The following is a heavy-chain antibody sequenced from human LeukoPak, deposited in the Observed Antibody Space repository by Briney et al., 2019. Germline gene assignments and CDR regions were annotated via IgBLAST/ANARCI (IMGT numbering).Heavy chain of an antibody. CDR3: ARDRRPAFYPGTRYHYGMDV. CDR1: GFTFSSYA. D-gene: IGHD6-13*01. Sequence: GRSLRLSCAASGFTFSSYAMHWVRQAPGKGLEWVAVISYDGSNKYYADSVKGRFTISRDNSKNTLYLQMNSLRAEDTAVYYCARDRRPAFYPGTRYHYGMDVWGQGTTVTVSS. V-gene: IGHV3-30-3*01. CDR2: ISYDGSNK. J-gene: IGHJ6*02.